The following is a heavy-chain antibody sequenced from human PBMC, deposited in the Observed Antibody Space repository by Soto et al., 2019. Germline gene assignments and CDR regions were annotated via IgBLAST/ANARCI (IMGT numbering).Heavy chain of an antibody. Sequence: SETLSLTCTVSGGSISSYYWSWIRQPPGKGLEWIGYIYYSGSTNYNPSLKSRVTISVDTSKNQFSLKLSAVTAADTAVYYCARVSGYSYGFDYWGQGTLVTVSS. D-gene: IGHD5-18*01. CDR2: IYYSGST. V-gene: IGHV4-59*01. J-gene: IGHJ4*02. CDR1: GGSISSYY. CDR3: ARVSGYSYGFDY.